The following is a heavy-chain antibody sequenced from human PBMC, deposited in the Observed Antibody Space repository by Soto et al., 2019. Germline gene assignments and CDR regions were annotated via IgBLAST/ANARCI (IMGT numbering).Heavy chain of an antibody. V-gene: IGHV4-59*08. J-gene: IGHJ4*02. CDR1: NGSISPNY. CDR2: IYFAGTT. Sequence: QVQLQESGPGLVKPSETLSLTCTVSNGSISPNYWSWIRQPPGKGLEWIGYIYFAGTTTYNPSLKIRVTISLDASKNRFSLRLTSVTAADTAVYYCARLGAYFQALDSWGQGTLVTVSS. CDR3: ARLGAYFQALDS. D-gene: IGHD3-16*01.